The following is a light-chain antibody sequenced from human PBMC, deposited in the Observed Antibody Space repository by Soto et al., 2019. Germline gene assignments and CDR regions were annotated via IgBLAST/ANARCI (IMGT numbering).Light chain of an antibody. CDR2: GAS. CDR1: QSVSEY. CDR3: QQRSDWPST. Sequence: EVLVTQSQATLSVSPGERAPLSCRASQSVSEYLAWYQQKPGQAPRLLIYGASTRATGIPARFSGSGSGTDFTLTISSLEPEDFAVYYCQQRSDWPSTFGQGTRLEIK. V-gene: IGKV3-11*01. J-gene: IGKJ5*01.